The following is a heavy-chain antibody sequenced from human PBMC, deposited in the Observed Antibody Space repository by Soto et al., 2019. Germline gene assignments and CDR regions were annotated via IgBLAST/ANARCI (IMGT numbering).Heavy chain of an antibody. V-gene: IGHV1-69*01. D-gene: IGHD2-21*02. CDR2: IIPIFGTA. Sequence: QVQLVQSGAEVKKPGSSVKVSCKASGGTFSSYAISWVRQAPGQGLEWMGGIIPIFGTANYAQKFQGRVTITADESTSTAYMELSSLRSEDTAVYYCAGVGVTAIPVGYYGMDVWGQGTTVTVSS. CDR1: GGTFSSYA. CDR3: AGVGVTAIPVGYYGMDV. J-gene: IGHJ6*02.